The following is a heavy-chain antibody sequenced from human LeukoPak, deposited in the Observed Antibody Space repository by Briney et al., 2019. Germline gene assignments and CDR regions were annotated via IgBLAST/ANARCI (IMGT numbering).Heavy chain of an antibody. CDR3: ARKPDCSSTSCYAYWFDP. D-gene: IGHD2-2*01. V-gene: IGHV1-3*01. Sequence: ASVKVSCKASGYTFTSYAMHWVRQAPGQRLEWMGWINAGNGNTKYSQKFQGRVTITRDTSASTAYMELSSLRSEDTAVYYCARKPDCSSTSCYAYWFDPWGQGTLVTVSS. J-gene: IGHJ5*02. CDR1: GYTFTSYA. CDR2: INAGNGNT.